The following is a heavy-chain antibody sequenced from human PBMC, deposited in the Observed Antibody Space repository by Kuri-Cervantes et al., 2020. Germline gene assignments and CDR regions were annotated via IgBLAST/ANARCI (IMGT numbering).Heavy chain of an antibody. V-gene: IGHV3-21*01. CDR1: GFTFSSYS. CDR3: ARLSRGLDI. CDR2: TSSSSSYI. J-gene: IGHJ3*02. Sequence: GESLKISCAASGFTFSSYSMNWVRQAPGKGLEWVSSTSSSSSYIYYADSVKGRFTISRDNAKNSLYLQMNSLRDEDTAVYYCARLSRGLDIWGQGTMVTVSS.